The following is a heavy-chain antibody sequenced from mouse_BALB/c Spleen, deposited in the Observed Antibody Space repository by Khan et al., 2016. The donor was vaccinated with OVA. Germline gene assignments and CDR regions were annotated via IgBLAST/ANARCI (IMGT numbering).Heavy chain of an antibody. J-gene: IGHJ4*01. Sequence: QVQLQQSGAALVRPGTSVKMSCKAAGYTFTKYWIGWVKQRPGHGLEWIGDIYPGNGNTNYNEKFKGKATLTADTSSSTAYMPLNSLTSEDSAIYYCARPDYYGSTDDTMDAWGQGTSVTVAS. CDR2: IYPGNGNT. D-gene: IGHD1-1*01. CDR3: ARPDYYGSTDDTMDA. V-gene: IGHV1-63*02. CDR1: GYTFTKYW.